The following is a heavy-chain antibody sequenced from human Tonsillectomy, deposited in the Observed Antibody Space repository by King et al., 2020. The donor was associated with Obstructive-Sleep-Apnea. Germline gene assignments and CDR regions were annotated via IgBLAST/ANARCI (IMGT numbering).Heavy chain of an antibody. V-gene: IGHV4-38-2*02. CDR2: IYHSGRT. CDR1: GYSISSGYY. D-gene: IGHD3-22*01. Sequence: VQLQESGPGLVKPSETLSLTCTVSGYSISSGYYWGWLRQPPGKGLEWIGSIYHSGRTYYNPSLKSRVTISVDTSKNQFSLKLSSVTAADTAVYYCARRTYYYVSSGYSEFSPFDYWGQGTLVTVSS. CDR3: ARRTYYYVSSGYSEFSPFDY. J-gene: IGHJ4*02.